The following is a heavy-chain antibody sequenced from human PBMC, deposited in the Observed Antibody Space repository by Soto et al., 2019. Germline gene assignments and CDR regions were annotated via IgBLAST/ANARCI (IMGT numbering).Heavy chain of an antibody. CDR1: GFSFSDYY. D-gene: IGHD3-10*02. CDR3: ARDGYYYVY. Sequence: GGSLRLPCAASGFSFSDYYMSWIRQAPGKGLEWVSYISSSSSYTNYADSVKGRFTISRDNSKNSLYLQMNSLRAEDTAGYYCARDGYYYVYWGQGTLVTVSS. J-gene: IGHJ4*02. V-gene: IGHV3-11*05. CDR2: ISSSSSYT.